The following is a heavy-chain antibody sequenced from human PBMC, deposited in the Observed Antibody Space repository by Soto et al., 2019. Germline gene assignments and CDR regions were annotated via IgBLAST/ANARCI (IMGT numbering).Heavy chain of an antibody. CDR3: AKDHGTVVTPLGGY. Sequence: GGSLRLSCAASGFTFSIYAMSWVRHAPGKGLEWVSAISGSGGSTYYADSVKGRFTISRDNSKNTLYLQMNSLRAEDTAVYYCAKDHGTVVTPLGGYWGQGTLVTVSS. CDR2: ISGSGGST. D-gene: IGHD2-21*02. CDR1: GFTFSIYA. V-gene: IGHV3-23*01. J-gene: IGHJ4*02.